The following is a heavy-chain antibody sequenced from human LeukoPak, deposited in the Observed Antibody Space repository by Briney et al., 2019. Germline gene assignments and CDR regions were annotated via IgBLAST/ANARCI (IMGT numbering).Heavy chain of an antibody. J-gene: IGHJ4*02. CDR1: GFTFSSYA. Sequence: GGSLRLSCAASGFTFSSYAMSWVRQVPGKGLEWVSSITWDSGRIAYADSVKGRFTISRDNAKNSLYLRLNSLRIEDTALYYCAKVFLPRGITPLDYWGQGALVTVSS. D-gene: IGHD2-15*01. CDR2: ITWDSGRI. CDR3: AKVFLPRGITPLDY. V-gene: IGHV3-9*01.